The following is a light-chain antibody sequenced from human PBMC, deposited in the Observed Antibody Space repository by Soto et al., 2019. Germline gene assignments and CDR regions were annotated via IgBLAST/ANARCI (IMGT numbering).Light chain of an antibody. J-gene: IGLJ3*02. CDR2: ANS. CDR3: QSYDSSLSASV. V-gene: IGLV1-40*01. CDR1: SSNIGAGYD. Sequence: QSVLTQPPSVSGAPGQRVTISCTGSSSNIGAGYDVHWYQQLPGTAPKLLIYANSNRPSGVPDRFSGANSGTSASLAITGVQDEDETDYYCQSYDSSLSASVFGGGTKRTVL.